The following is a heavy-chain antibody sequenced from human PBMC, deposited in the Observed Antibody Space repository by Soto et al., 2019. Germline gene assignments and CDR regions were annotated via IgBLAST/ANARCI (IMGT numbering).Heavy chain of an antibody. Sequence: SVKVSCKDSGGTFSSYAISWVRQAPGQGLEWMGGIIPIFGTANYAQKFQGRVTITADKSTSTAYMELSSLRSGDTAVYYCAYARFLVAICFDPWGQGTLVTVS. CDR3: AYARFLVAICFDP. J-gene: IGHJ5*02. V-gene: IGHV1-69*06. CDR1: GGTFSSYA. CDR2: IIPIFGTA. D-gene: IGHD3-3*01.